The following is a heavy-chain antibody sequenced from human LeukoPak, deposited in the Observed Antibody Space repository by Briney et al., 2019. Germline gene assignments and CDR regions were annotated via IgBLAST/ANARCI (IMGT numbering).Heavy chain of an antibody. D-gene: IGHD3-3*01. CDR3: ARDTIFGVVKMGSDV. CDR2: IYSGGST. J-gene: IGHJ6*04. V-gene: IGHV3-53*01. CDR1: GSSFSNFG. Sequence: GGSLRLSCAAFGSSFSNFGMHWVRQTPGKGLEWVSVIYSGGSTYYADSVKGRFTISRDNSKNTLYLQMNSLRAEDTAVYYCARDTIFGVVKMGSDVWGKGTTVTVSS.